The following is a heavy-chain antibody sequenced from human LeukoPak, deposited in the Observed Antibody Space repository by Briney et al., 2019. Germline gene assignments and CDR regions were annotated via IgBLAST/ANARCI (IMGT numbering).Heavy chain of an antibody. CDR2: INHSGST. CDR1: GGSFSDYY. V-gene: IGHV4-34*01. D-gene: IGHD3-10*01. J-gene: IGHJ3*02. Sequence: PSETLSLTCAVYGGSFSDYYWSWIRQPPGKGLEWIGEINHSGSTNYNPSLKSRVTISVDTSKNQFSLKLSSVTAADTAVYYCARSDGYGLVGIWGQGTMVTVSS. CDR3: ARSDGYGLVGI.